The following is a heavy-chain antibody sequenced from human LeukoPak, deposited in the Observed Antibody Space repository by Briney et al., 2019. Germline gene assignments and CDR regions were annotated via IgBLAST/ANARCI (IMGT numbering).Heavy chain of an antibody. Sequence: GRSLRLSCTASGFTFGDYAMSWVRQAPRKGLEWVGFIRSKAYGGTTEYAASVKGRFTISRDDSKSIAYLQMNSLKTEDTAVYYCTRDAEYGEYLGDIWGQGTMVIVSS. CDR2: IRSKAYGGTT. D-gene: IGHD4-17*01. CDR3: TRDAEYGEYLGDI. CDR1: GFTFGDYA. J-gene: IGHJ3*02. V-gene: IGHV3-49*04.